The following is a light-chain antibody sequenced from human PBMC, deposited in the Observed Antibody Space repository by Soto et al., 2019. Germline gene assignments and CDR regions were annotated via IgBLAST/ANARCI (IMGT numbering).Light chain of an antibody. CDR1: QSINNNF. CDR2: RVS. CDR3: QQYTNLPRT. Sequence: EIVLTQSPGTLSLSPGETATLSCRASQSINNNFLAWYQQRPGQAPSLLLFRVSSRASGIPDKFRGSGSGTDFTLTITRLEPEDFALYYCQQYTNLPRTFGQGTKVEIK. V-gene: IGKV3-20*01. J-gene: IGKJ1*01.